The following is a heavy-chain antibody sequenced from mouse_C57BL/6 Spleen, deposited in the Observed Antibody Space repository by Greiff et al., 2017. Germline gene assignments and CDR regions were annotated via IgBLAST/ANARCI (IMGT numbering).Heavy chain of an antibody. CDR3: ARGAMDY. CDR1: GFTFSDYG. J-gene: IGHJ4*01. Sequence: DVQLVESGGGLVKPGGSLKLSCAASGFTFSDYGLHLVRQAPEKGLEWVAYISSGSSTIYYADTVKGRFTISRDNAKNTLFLQMTSLRSEDTAMYYCARGAMDYWGQGTSVTVSS. CDR2: ISSGSSTI. V-gene: IGHV5-17*01.